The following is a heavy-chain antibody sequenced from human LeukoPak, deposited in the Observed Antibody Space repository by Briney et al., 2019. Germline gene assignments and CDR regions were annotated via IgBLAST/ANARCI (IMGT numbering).Heavy chain of an antibody. CDR2: IYPGDSDT. CDR3: ARWCATSCYEDDH. V-gene: IGHV5-51*01. D-gene: IGHD2-2*01. CDR1: GYNFTSFW. J-gene: IGHJ4*02. Sequence: GESLKISCKASGYNFTSFWIGWVRQMPGKGLEWMGVIYPGDSDTRYSPSFQGQVTISADKSISTAYLQWSGLKASDSAMYYCARWCATSCYEDDHWGQGTLVIVSS.